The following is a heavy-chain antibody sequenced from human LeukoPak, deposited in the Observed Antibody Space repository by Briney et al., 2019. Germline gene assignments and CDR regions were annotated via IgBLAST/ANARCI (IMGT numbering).Heavy chain of an antibody. Sequence: GGSLRLSCVASGFSFSDYDMYWVRQAAGRGLEWVSALGTNGDAYYLGSVRGRFTISRENVKNSLYLQMNSLGVEDTAVYYCAREAFTDSTGYYFSPLDMWGQGTMVTVSS. J-gene: IGHJ3*02. CDR3: AREAFTDSTGYYFSPLDM. CDR2: LGTNGDA. D-gene: IGHD3-22*01. V-gene: IGHV3-13*01. CDR1: GFSFSDYD.